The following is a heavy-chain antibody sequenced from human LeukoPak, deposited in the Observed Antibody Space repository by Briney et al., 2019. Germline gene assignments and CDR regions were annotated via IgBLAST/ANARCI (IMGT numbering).Heavy chain of an antibody. V-gene: IGHV3-66*01. J-gene: IGHJ3*02. D-gene: IGHD5-18*01. CDR1: GLIVSSNY. CDR3: ARATAMVTSTFDI. Sequence: GGSLRLSCAASGLIVSSNYMIWVRQAPGKGLECVSVIYSGGTTYYADSVKGRFTISRDNSKNTLYLQMNSLRAEDTAVYYCARATAMVTSTFDIWGQGTMATVSS. CDR2: IYSGGTT.